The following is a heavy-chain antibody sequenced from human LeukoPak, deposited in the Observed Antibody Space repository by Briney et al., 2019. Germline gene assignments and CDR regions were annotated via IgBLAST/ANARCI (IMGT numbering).Heavy chain of an antibody. V-gene: IGHV1-18*01. CDR3: ARVVVVPAAPYYYYMDV. Sequence: ASVKVSCKASGYTFTSYGISWVRQAPGQGLEWMGWISAYNGNTNYAQKLQGRVTMTTDTSTSTAYMELRSLRSDDTAVYYCARVVVVPAAPYYYYMDVWGKGTTVTVSS. CDR1: GYTFTSYG. D-gene: IGHD2-2*01. CDR2: ISAYNGNT. J-gene: IGHJ6*03.